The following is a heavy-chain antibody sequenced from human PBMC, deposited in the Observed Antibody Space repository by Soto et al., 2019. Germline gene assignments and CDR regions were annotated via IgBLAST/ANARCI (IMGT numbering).Heavy chain of an antibody. Sequence: GGAPKPSRAAPGFPLCSYSMGWVRQAPGKGLEWVSAISGSGGSTYYADSVKGRFTISRDNSKNTLYLQMSSLRTEDTAVYYCTRDLWFGESRGQGTVVTVSS. J-gene: IGHJ4*02. CDR1: GFPLCSYS. V-gene: IGHV3-23*01. D-gene: IGHD3-10*01. CDR3: TRDLWFGES. CDR2: ISGSGGST.